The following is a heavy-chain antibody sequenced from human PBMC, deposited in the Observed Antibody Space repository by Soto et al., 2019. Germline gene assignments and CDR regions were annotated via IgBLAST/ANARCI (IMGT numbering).Heavy chain of an antibody. CDR3: AKDQLGGWDYYYYYYGMDV. J-gene: IGHJ6*02. CDR2: IWYDGSNK. Sequence: ESGGGVVQPGKSLRLSCAASGFTFSSYGMHWVRQAPGKGLGWVAVIWYDGSNKYYADSVKGRFTISRDNSKNTLYLQMNSLRAEDTAVYYCAKDQLGGWDYYYYYYGMDVWGQGTTVTVSS. CDR1: GFTFSSYG. V-gene: IGHV3-33*06. D-gene: IGHD6-19*01.